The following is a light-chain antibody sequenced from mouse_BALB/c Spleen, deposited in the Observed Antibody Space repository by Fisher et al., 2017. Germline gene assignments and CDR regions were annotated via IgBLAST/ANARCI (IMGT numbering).Light chain of an antibody. V-gene: IGKV8-24*01. Sequence: DIVLTQTPSSLAMSVGQKVTMSCKSSQSLLNSSNQKNYLAWYQQKPGQSPKLLVYFASTRESGVPDRFTGSGSGTDFTLTISSVQAEDLAVYYCQNDHSYPYTFGGGTKLEIK. CDR1: QSLLNSSNQKNY. J-gene: IGKJ2*01. CDR3: QNDHSYPYT. CDR2: FAS.